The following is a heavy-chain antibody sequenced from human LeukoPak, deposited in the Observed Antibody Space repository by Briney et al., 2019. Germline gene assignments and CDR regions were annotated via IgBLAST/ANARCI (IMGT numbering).Heavy chain of an antibody. CDR3: ARSAYGDYEGHDALDM. CDR2: IWNDGSRK. CDR1: GFTFSNYW. J-gene: IGHJ3*02. V-gene: IGHV3-33*08. Sequence: GGSLRLSCAASGFTFSNYWMSWVRQAPGKGLEWVAIIWNDGSRKYYSDSVKGRVTISREDSNSTLYLQMNSLRAEDTALYYCARSAYGDYEGHDALDMWGQGTMVTVSS. D-gene: IGHD4-17*01.